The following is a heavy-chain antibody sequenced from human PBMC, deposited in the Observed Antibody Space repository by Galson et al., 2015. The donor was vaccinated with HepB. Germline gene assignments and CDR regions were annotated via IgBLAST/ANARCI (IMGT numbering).Heavy chain of an antibody. CDR1: GFTFSSYG. CDR2: ISYDGSNK. Sequence: SLRLSCAASGFTFSSYGMHWVRQAPGKGLEWVAVISYDGSNKYYADSVKGRFTISRDNSKNTLYLQMNSLRAEDTAVYYCAKDARYSYGNYYYYYYMDVWGKGTTVTVSS. CDR3: AKDARYSYGNYYYYYYMDV. V-gene: IGHV3-30*18. D-gene: IGHD5-18*01. J-gene: IGHJ6*03.